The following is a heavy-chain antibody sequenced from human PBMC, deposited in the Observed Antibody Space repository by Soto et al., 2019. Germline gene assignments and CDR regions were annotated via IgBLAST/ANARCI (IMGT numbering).Heavy chain of an antibody. J-gene: IGHJ6*02. CDR1: GGTFSSYA. CDR2: IIPIFGTA. D-gene: IGHD3-3*01. Sequence: SVKVSCKASGGTFSSYAISWVRQAPGQGLEWMGGIIPIFGTANYAQKFQGRVTITADESTSTAYMELSSLRSEDTAVYYCARHYDFWSGYYPPSRDYYYYYGMDVWGQGTTVTVSS. CDR3: ARHYDFWSGYYPPSRDYYYYYGMDV. V-gene: IGHV1-69*13.